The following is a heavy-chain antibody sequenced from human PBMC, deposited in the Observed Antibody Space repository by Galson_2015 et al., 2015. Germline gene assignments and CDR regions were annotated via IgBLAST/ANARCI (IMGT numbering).Heavy chain of an antibody. J-gene: IGHJ4*02. CDR1: GDSVSSNSAA. V-gene: IGHV6-1*01. CDR3: ARHPRKLVTRWGYIYDY. CDR2: TYYRSKWYN. D-gene: IGHD2-21*02. Sequence: CAISGDSVSSNSAAWNWIRQSPSRGLEWLGRTYYRSKWYNDYAVSVKSRITINPDTSKNQFSLQLNSVTPEDTAVYYCARHPRKLVTRWGYIYDYWGQGTLVTVSS.